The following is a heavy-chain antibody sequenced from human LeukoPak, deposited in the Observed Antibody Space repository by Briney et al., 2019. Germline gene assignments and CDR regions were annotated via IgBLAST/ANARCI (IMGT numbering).Heavy chain of an antibody. J-gene: IGHJ3*02. CDR3: ARRMGAAYYYDSSGPHDAFDI. Sequence: SETLSLPCTVSGGSISSSSYSWGWIRQPPGKGLEWIGRNYYSRRTYYNPSLKSRVTISVDTSKNQYSLKLSSVTAADTAVYYCARRMGAAYYYDSSGPHDAFDIWGQGTMVTVSS. CDR2: NYYSRRT. D-gene: IGHD3-22*01. V-gene: IGHV4-39*01. CDR1: GGSISSSSYS.